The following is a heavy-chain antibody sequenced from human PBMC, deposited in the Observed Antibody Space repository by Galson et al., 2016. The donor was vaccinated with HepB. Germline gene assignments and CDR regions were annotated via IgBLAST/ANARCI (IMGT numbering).Heavy chain of an antibody. V-gene: IGHV3-30*04. CDR3: ARGDYGGYGLDV. Sequence: SLRLSCAASGFTFSNYAMHWVRQAPGKGLEWVAVMSHDGSNKYYADSVKGRFTIPRDNSKKTLNLQMNSLRPEDTAFYYCARGDYGGYGLDVWGQGTTVTVSS. J-gene: IGHJ6*02. CDR2: MSHDGSNK. CDR1: GFTFSNYA. D-gene: IGHD4-23*01.